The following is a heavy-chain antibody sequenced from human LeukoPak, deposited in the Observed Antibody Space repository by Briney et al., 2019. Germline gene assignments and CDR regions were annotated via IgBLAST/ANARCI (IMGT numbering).Heavy chain of an antibody. D-gene: IGHD1-26*01. V-gene: IGHV1-18*04. CDR2: ISAYNGNT. CDR3: ARGSRGSYPRAFDI. J-gene: IGHJ3*02. CDR1: GYTFTAYY. Sequence: ASVKVSCKASGYTFTAYYMHWVRQAPGQGLEWMGWISAYNGNTNYAQKLQGRVTMTTDTSTSTAYMELRSLRSDDTAVYYCARGSRGSYPRAFDIWGQGTMVTVSS.